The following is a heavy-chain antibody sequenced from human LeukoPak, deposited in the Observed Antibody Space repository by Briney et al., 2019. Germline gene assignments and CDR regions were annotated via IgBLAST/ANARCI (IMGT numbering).Heavy chain of an antibody. Sequence: GGSLRLSCSASGFTFSSYAMHWVRQAPGKGLEYVSAISSNGGSSYYADSVKGRFTISRDNSKNTLYLQMSSLRAEDTAVYYCSRWSFENDAFDIWGQGTMVTVSS. CDR1: GFTFSSYA. V-gene: IGHV3-64D*06. D-gene: IGHD4-23*01. CDR2: ISSNGGSS. CDR3: SRWSFENDAFDI. J-gene: IGHJ3*02.